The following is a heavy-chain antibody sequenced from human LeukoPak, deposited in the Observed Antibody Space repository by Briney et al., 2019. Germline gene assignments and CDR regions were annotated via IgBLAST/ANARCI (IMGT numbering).Heavy chain of an antibody. J-gene: IGHJ5*02. Sequence: PGGSLRLSCAASGFTFSSYWMHWVRQAPGKGLVWVSRINSDGSSTSYADSVKGRFTISRDNAKNTLYLQMNSLRAEDTAVYYCARGFVVVVPAAMGSFNWFDPWGQGTLVTVSS. CDR2: INSDGSST. D-gene: IGHD2-2*01. CDR3: ARGFVVVVPAAMGSFNWFDP. V-gene: IGHV3-74*01. CDR1: GFTFSSYW.